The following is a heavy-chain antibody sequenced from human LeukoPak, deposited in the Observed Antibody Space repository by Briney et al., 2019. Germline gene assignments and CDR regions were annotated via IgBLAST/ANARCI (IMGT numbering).Heavy chain of an antibody. Sequence: ASVKVSCKASGGTFSSYAISWVRQAPGQGLEWMGGIIPIFGTANYAQKFQGRVTITADESTSTAHMELSSLRSEDTAVYYCARVAHKTLDYYYYYMDVWGKGTTVTVSS. D-gene: IGHD3-16*01. V-gene: IGHV1-69*13. J-gene: IGHJ6*03. CDR3: ARVAHKTLDYYYYYMDV. CDR1: GGTFSSYA. CDR2: IIPIFGTA.